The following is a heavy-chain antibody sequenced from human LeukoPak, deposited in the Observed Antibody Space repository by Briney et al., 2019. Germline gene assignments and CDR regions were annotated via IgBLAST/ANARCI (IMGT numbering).Heavy chain of an antibody. CDR2: ISSSSSTI. CDR3: ARDACGYSPCYYYGMDV. D-gene: IGHD5-18*01. V-gene: IGHV3-48*02. J-gene: IGHJ6*02. Sequence: PGGSLRLSCAASGFTFSSYAMSWVRQAPGKGLEWVSYISSSSSTIYYADSVKGRFTISRDNAKNSLYLQMNSLRDEDTAVYYCARDACGYSPCYYYGMDVWGQGTTVTVSS. CDR1: GFTFSSYA.